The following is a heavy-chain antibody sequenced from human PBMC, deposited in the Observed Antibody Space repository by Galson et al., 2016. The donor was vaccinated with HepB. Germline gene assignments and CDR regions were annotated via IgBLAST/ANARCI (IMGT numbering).Heavy chain of an antibody. J-gene: IGHJ5*02. Sequence: SVKVSCKASGGTFSNYGINWVRQAPGQGLEWMGGIIPIFGSPYYAQKFQGRVTITADESTSAVYLDLTSLRSEDTAVYYCATDPSAILWGFDPWGQGTLVTVSS. CDR3: ATDPSAILWGFDP. CDR2: IIPIFGSP. V-gene: IGHV1-69*13. D-gene: IGHD3-16*01. CDR1: GGTFSNYG.